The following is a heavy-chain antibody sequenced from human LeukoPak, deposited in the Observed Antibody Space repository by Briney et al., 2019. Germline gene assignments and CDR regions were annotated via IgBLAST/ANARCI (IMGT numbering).Heavy chain of an antibody. CDR2: INHSGST. J-gene: IGHJ5*02. CDR1: GGSFSGYY. CDR3: ARGRLLSSIAALFPTNRYNWFDP. V-gene: IGHV4-34*01. D-gene: IGHD6-6*01. Sequence: SETLSLTCAVYGGSFSGYYWSWIRQPPGKGLEWIGEINHSGSTNYNPSLKSRVTISVDTSENQFSLKLSSVTAADTAVYYCARGRLLSSIAALFPTNRYNWFDPWGQGTLVTVSS.